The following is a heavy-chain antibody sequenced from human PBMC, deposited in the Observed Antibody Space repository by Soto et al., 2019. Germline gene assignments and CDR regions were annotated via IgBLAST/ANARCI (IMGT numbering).Heavy chain of an antibody. Sequence: EVQLVESGGGLVEPGGSLRLSCAASGFSFPNAWMTWVRQAPGKGLAWVGRITNKENGEATKYAAPVKGRFTISRDDSENILYLQMDSRQTEDTAVYYCTPGRFGSNELSFDYWGQGTLVTVSS. J-gene: IGHJ4*02. CDR2: ITNKENGEAT. V-gene: IGHV3-15*06. CDR3: TPGRFGSNELSFDY. D-gene: IGHD3-3*01. CDR1: GFSFPNAW.